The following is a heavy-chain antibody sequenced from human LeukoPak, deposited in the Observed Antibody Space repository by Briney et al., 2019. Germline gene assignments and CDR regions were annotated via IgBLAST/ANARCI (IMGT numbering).Heavy chain of an antibody. J-gene: IGHJ4*02. D-gene: IGHD4-23*01. CDR2: IKSDGSSI. CDR3: ARDLDYGGRSNFDH. Sequence: GGSLRLACAASGFTFSTYWMPWVRQAPGKGLVWVSRIKSDGSSIMYADSVRGRFTISRDNAKNTLYLQMNSLRAEDTAVYYCARDLDYGGRSNFDHWGQGTLVTVSS. CDR1: GFTFSTYW. V-gene: IGHV3-74*03.